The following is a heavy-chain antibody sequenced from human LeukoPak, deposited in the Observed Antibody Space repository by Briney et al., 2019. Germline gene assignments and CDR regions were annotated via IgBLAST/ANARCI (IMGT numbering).Heavy chain of an antibody. V-gene: IGHV1-2*02. Sequence: GESLKISCKGSGYTFTGYCMHWVRQAPGQGLEWMGWINPNSGGTNYAQKFQGRVTMTRDTSISTAYMEVSRLRSDDTAVYYCARDSDIVVVPAANWFDPWGQGTLVTVSS. CDR1: GYTFTGYC. J-gene: IGHJ5*02. CDR3: ARDSDIVVVPAANWFDP. D-gene: IGHD2-2*01. CDR2: INPNSGGT.